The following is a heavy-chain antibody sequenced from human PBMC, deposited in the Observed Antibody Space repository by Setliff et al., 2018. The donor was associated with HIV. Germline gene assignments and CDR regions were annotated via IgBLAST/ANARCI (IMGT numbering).Heavy chain of an antibody. Sequence: GGSLRLSCAASGFTFSSYAMHWVRQAPGKGLEYVSAISSNGGSTYYADSVKGRFTISRDNSKNTLYLQMGSLRAEDMAVYYCARVRNPTVQTMYFDSWGQGTLVTVSS. J-gene: IGHJ4*02. CDR3: ARVRNPTVQTMYFDS. CDR1: GFTFSSYA. V-gene: IGHV3-64*02. CDR2: ISSNGGST. D-gene: IGHD4-4*01.